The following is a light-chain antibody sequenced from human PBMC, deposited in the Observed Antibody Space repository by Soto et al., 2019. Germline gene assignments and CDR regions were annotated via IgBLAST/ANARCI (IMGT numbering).Light chain of an antibody. CDR3: RQFGYSPRT. Sequence: EIVLTQSPGTLSLSPGETATLSCRASQTVNSDYLAWFQQRPGQAPRLLIFATSRRATDIPDRFSGSGSGTDFTLAIRRLEPEDFAVYYCRQFGYSPRTFGQATKVDIK. V-gene: IGKV3-20*01. J-gene: IGKJ1*01. CDR2: ATS. CDR1: QTVNSDY.